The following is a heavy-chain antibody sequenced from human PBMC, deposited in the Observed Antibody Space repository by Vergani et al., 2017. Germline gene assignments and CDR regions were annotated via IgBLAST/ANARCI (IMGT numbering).Heavy chain of an antibody. V-gene: IGHV3-15*01. CDR3: TTLSPNWADW. D-gene: IGHD7-27*01. Sequence: EVQLVESGGGLVKPGGSLRLSCAASGFSFSNAWMTWVRQGPGKGLEWVGRTRRQIDGGTTDYAAPVKVRFTISRDDSTNMLYLHMNSLKTEVTAVYYCTTLSPNWADWWGQGTLVNVSS. CDR1: GFSFSNAW. J-gene: IGHJ4*02. CDR2: TRRQIDGGTT.